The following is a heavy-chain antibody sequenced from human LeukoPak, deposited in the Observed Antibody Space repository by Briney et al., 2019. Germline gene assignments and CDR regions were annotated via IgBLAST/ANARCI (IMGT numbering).Heavy chain of an antibody. J-gene: IGHJ5*02. Sequence: GGSLRLSCVASGFTFISYGMSWVRQAPGKRLEWVSGISGSGDATYYADSVKGRFTISRDNSKNTLYLQMNSLRAEETAVYYCAKLRGLSSSSENNWFDPWGQGTLVTVTS. D-gene: IGHD6-6*01. CDR2: ISGSGDAT. CDR1: GFTFISYG. CDR3: AKLRGLSSSSENNWFDP. V-gene: IGHV3-23*01.